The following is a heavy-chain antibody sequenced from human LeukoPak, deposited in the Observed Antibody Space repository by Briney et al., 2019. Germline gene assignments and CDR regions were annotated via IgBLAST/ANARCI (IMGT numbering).Heavy chain of an antibody. D-gene: IGHD2/OR15-2a*01. J-gene: IGHJ4*02. CDR1: GFTVSSNY. CDR3: AKIIGLSYFDD. CDR2: IVGSGDTT. Sequence: GGSLRLSCAASGFTVSSNYMSWVRQAPGKGLEWVSVIVGSGDTTHYADSVKGRFTISRDNSKNTLYLQMNSLRAEDTAVYYCAKIIGLSYFDDWGQGTLVTVSS. V-gene: IGHV3-23*01.